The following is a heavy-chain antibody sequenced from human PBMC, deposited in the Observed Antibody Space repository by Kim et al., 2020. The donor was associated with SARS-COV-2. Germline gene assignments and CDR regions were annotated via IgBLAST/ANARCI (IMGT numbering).Heavy chain of an antibody. CDR2: ISTGSSSM. Sequence: GGSLRLSFAASGFTFSSYSMNWVRQAPGKGLEWISYISTGSSSMYYADSVKGRYTISRDNAKNALFLQMNSLRDEDTAVYYCARERSSGRPHDYYYGMDVWGQGTTVTVSS. J-gene: IGHJ6*02. D-gene: IGHD6-19*01. CDR1: GFTFSSYS. V-gene: IGHV3-48*02. CDR3: ARERSSGRPHDYYYGMDV.